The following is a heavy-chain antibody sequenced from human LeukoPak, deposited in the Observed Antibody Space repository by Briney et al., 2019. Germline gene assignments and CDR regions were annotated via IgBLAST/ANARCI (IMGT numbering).Heavy chain of an antibody. CDR2: INPNSGGT. CDR1: GYTFTGYY. D-gene: IGHD2-2*01. V-gene: IGHV1-2*02. CDR3: ARWVVVPAGNYFDY. J-gene: IGHJ4*02. Sequence: ASVKVSCKASGYTFTGYYMHWVRQAPGQGLEWMGWINPNSGGTNYAQKFQGRVTMTRDTSISTAYMELSRLRSDDTAVYYCARWVVVPAGNYFDYWGQGTLVTVSS.